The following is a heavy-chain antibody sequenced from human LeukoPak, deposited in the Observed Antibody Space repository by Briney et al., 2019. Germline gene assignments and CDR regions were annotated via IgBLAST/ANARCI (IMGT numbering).Heavy chain of an antibody. CDR3: ARGCYDFWSGYSDY. Sequence: GGSLRLSCAASGFTVSSNYMSWVRQAPGKGLEWVSVIHSGGSTYYADSVKGRFTISRDNSKNTLYLQMNSLRAEDTAVYYCARGCYDFWSGYSDYWGQGTLVTVSS. J-gene: IGHJ4*02. CDR2: IHSGGST. D-gene: IGHD3-3*01. V-gene: IGHV3-66*01. CDR1: GFTVSSNY.